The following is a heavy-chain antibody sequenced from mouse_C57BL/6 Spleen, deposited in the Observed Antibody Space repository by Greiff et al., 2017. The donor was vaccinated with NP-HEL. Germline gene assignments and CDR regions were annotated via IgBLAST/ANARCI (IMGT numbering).Heavy chain of an antibody. Sequence: VQLQQSGTELVQPGASVKLSCTASGYTFTSYWMHWVKQRPGQGLEWIGNINPSNGGSTYNEKFKSKATLTVDKSSSTVYMQLSSLTSEDSAVYYCARRYYGSRTEMDYWGQGTSVTVSS. V-gene: IGHV1-53*01. D-gene: IGHD1-1*01. J-gene: IGHJ4*01. CDR2: INPSNGGS. CDR3: ARRYYGSRTEMDY. CDR1: GYTFTSYW.